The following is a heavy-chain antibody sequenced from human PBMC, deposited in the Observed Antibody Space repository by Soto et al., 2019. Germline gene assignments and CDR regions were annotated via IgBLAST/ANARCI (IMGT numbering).Heavy chain of an antibody. J-gene: IGHJ5*02. D-gene: IGHD2-21*01. CDR2: IYYSGST. CDR3: AREHIVVGRDWFDP. Sequence: LSLTCTVSGGSISSYYWSWIRQPPGKGLEWIGYIYYSGSTNYNPSLKSRVTISVDTSKNQFSLKLSSVTAADTAVYYCAREHIVVGRDWFDPWGQGTLVTVSS. V-gene: IGHV4-59*01. CDR1: GGSISSYY.